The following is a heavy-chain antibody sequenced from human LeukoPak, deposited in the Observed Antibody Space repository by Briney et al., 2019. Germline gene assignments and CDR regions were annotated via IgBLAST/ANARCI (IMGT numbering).Heavy chain of an antibody. D-gene: IGHD5-12*01. CDR1: GFTFSSYG. CDR3: ARDGYSGYDFYFDY. V-gene: IGHV3-33*01. Sequence: GGSLILSCAESGFTFSSYGMHWVRQAPGKGLEWVAVIWFDGSDKYYADSLKGRFTISRDNSKNTLYLQMNSLRADDTAVYYCARDGYSGYDFYFDYWGQGTLVTVSS. J-gene: IGHJ4*02. CDR2: IWFDGSDK.